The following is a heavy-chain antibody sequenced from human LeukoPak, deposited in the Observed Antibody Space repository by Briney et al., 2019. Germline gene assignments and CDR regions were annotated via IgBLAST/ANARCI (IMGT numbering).Heavy chain of an antibody. V-gene: IGHV3-7*01. CDR1: GFTFSSYW. J-gene: IGHJ4*02. D-gene: IGHD5-18*01. Sequence: GGSLRLSCAASGFTFSSYWMSWVRQAPGKGLEWGANIKQDGSEKYNVDSVKGRFTLSRDNAKNSLYLQMNSLRAEDTAVYYCARVGGYSYGYVFDYWGQGTLVTVSS. CDR3: ARVGGYSYGYVFDY. CDR2: IKQDGSEK.